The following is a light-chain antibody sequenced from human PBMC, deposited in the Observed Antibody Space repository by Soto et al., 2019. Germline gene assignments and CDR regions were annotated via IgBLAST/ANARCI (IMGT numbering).Light chain of an antibody. J-gene: IGLJ1*01. CDR2: DVS. CDR3: SSYTSSSTYV. V-gene: IGLV2-14*03. Sequence: SVLTQPASVSGSPGQSITISCTGTISDVGGYNYVSWYQQHPGKAPKLMIFDVSNRPSGVSNRFSGSKSGYTASLTISGLQAEDEADYYCSSYTSSSTYVFGTGT. CDR1: ISDVGGYNY.